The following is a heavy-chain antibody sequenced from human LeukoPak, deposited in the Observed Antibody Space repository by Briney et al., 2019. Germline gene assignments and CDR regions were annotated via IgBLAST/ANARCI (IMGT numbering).Heavy chain of an antibody. J-gene: IGHJ4*02. CDR2: ITSSGTTT. CDR3: GRDPDYGDPY. CDR1: GFSFSDSY. V-gene: IGHV3-11*01. Sequence: GGSLRLSCSASGFSFSDSYLSWFRLSPEKGLEWIAYITSSGTTTEYADSVKGRFTISRVNAKNSLYLQMNSLRPEDTAVYYCGRDPDYGDPYWGQGTLVTVSS. D-gene: IGHD4/OR15-4a*01.